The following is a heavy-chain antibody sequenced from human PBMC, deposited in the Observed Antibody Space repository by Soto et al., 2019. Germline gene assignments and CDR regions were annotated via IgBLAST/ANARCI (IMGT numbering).Heavy chain of an antibody. D-gene: IGHD1-26*01. V-gene: IGHV4-59*01. CDR3: ARGAHSGSYLPFDY. J-gene: IGHJ4*02. Sequence: SETLSLTXTVSGGSISSYYWSWIRQPPGKGLEWIGYIYYSGSTNYNPSLKSRVTISVDTSKNQFSLKLSSVTAADTAVYYCARGAHSGSYLPFDYWGQGTLVTVSS. CDR1: GGSISSYY. CDR2: IYYSGST.